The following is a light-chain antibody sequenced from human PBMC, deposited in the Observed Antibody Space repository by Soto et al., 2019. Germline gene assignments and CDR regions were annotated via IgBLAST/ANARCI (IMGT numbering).Light chain of an antibody. CDR3: SSYTINSTLV. V-gene: IGLV2-14*01. Sequence: QSVLTQPASVSGSPGQSITVSCTGTSRDIGVYNYVSWYQQHPGKAPKVMIYDVSNRPSGVSNRFSGSKSGNTASLTISGLQADDEADYYCSSYTINSTLVFGTGTKVTVL. J-gene: IGLJ1*01. CDR2: DVS. CDR1: SRDIGVYNY.